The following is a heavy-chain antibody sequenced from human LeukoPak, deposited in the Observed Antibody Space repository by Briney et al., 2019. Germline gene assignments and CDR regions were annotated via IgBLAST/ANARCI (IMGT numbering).Heavy chain of an antibody. V-gene: IGHV3-21*01. D-gene: IGHD3-10*01. Sequence: GGSLRLSCAASGFTFSSYAMSWVRQAPGKGLEWVSSISTSSSFIYYADSVKGRFTISRDNAKNSLYLQMNSLRAEDTAVYYCARDTTYGSGTYSFDCWGQGTLVTVSS. CDR2: ISTSSSFI. CDR1: GFTFSSYA. J-gene: IGHJ4*02. CDR3: ARDTTYGSGTYSFDC.